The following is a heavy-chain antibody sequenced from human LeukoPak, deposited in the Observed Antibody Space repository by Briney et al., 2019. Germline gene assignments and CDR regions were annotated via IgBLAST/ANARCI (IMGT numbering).Heavy chain of an antibody. CDR3: ARDARGNLDY. Sequence: GGSLKLSCAASGITVSDNYMAWVRHAPGKGLEWVSVTYSGGTTYYADSVKGRFTISRHNSKNTVYLQMNSLRVEDTAIYYCARDARGNLDYWGQGTLVTVSS. D-gene: IGHD4-23*01. CDR1: GITVSDNY. J-gene: IGHJ4*02. CDR2: TYSGGTT. V-gene: IGHV3-53*04.